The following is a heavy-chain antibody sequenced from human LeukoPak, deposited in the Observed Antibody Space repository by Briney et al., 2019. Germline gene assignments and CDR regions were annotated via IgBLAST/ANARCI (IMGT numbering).Heavy chain of an antibody. Sequence: HTGGSLRLSCAASGFTFSSYGMHWVRQAPGKGLEWVAFIRYDGSNKYYADSVKGRFTISRDNSKNTLYLQMNSLRAEDTAVYYCATRGSVDTATYAFDIWGQGTIVTVSS. CDR2: IRYDGSNK. CDR1: GFTFSSYG. J-gene: IGHJ3*02. D-gene: IGHD5-18*01. CDR3: ATRGSVDTATYAFDI. V-gene: IGHV3-30*02.